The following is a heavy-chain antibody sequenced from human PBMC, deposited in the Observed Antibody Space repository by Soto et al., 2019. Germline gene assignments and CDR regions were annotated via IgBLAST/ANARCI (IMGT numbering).Heavy chain of an antibody. Sequence: QVQLVQSGAEVKKPGASVKVSCKASGYTFASYAISWMRQAPGQGLEWMGWISAYNGNTYYAQKLQGRVTMTTDTSTRTCYMELRSLRSDVTAVDYCARDPPPSCYWGQGTLVTVSS. J-gene: IGHJ4*02. V-gene: IGHV1-18*01. CDR3: ARDPPPSCY. CDR2: ISAYNGNT. CDR1: GYTFASYA.